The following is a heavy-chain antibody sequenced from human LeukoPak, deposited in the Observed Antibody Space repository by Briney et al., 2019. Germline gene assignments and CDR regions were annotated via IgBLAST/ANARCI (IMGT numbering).Heavy chain of an antibody. CDR3: ASSYYDFWSGY. D-gene: IGHD3-3*01. J-gene: IGHJ4*02. CDR2: INPNSGGT. V-gene: IGHV1-2*02. Sequence: AASVQVSCKASGYTFTGYYMHWVRQAPGQGLEWMGWINPNSGGTNYAHKFQGRVTMTRDTSISTAYMELSRLRSDDTAVDYWASSYYDFWSGYWGQGTLVTVSS. CDR1: GYTFTGYY.